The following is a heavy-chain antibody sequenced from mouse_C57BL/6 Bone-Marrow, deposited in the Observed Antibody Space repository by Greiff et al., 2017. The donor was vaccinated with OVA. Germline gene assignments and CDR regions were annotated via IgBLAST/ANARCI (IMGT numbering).Heavy chain of an antibody. J-gene: IGHJ1*03. CDR3: ARYYYGSSPHWYFDV. Sequence: VQLQQSGAELARPGASVKLSCKASGYTFTSYGISWVKQRTGQGLEWIGEIYPRSGNTYYNEKFKGKATLTADKSSSTAYMELRSLTSEDSAVYFCARYYYGSSPHWYFDVWGTGTTVTVSS. V-gene: IGHV1-81*01. CDR1: GYTFTSYG. CDR2: IYPRSGNT. D-gene: IGHD1-1*01.